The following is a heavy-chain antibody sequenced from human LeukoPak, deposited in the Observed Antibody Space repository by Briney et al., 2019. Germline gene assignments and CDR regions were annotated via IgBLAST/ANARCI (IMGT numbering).Heavy chain of an antibody. J-gene: IGHJ4*02. D-gene: IGHD3-22*01. Sequence: PSETLSLTCAVYGGSFSDYYWSWICQPPEKGLEWIGEINHSGSTNYNPSLKSRVIISIDTSKNQFSLKLSSVTAADTAVYYCARDLDYYDTRGGFDYWGQGTLVTVSS. V-gene: IGHV4-34*01. CDR2: INHSGST. CDR1: GGSFSDYY. CDR3: ARDLDYYDTRGGFDY.